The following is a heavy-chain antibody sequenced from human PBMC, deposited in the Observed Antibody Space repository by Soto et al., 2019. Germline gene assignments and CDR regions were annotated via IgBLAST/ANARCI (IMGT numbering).Heavy chain of an antibody. CDR3: ATTIRRLVAATQDAFDI. J-gene: IGHJ3*02. Sequence: ASVKVSCKVSGYTPTELSMHWVRQAPGKGLEWMGGFDPEDGETIYAQKFQGRVTMTEDTSTDTAYMELSSLRSEDTAGYYCATTIRRLVAATQDAFDIWGQGTMVTVSS. D-gene: IGHD2-15*01. V-gene: IGHV1-24*01. CDR1: GYTPTELS. CDR2: FDPEDGET.